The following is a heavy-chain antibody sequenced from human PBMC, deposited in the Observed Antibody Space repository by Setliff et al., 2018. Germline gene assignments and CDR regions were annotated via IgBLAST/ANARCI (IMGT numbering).Heavy chain of an antibody. CDR3: ARTIYGDCPVD. J-gene: IGHJ4*02. Sequence: SETLSLTCRVSGGSVSTFYWTWIRQPPGKGLEWIGYIFTSGSTQYNPSLKSRATISRDTSSNQFSLKLFSVTAADTAVYYCARTIYGDCPVDWGQGTLVTVSS. D-gene: IGHD4-17*01. CDR1: GGSVSTFY. V-gene: IGHV4-4*09. CDR2: IFTSGST.